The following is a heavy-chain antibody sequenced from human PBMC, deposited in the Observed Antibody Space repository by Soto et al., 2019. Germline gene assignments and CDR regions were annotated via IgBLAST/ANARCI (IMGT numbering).Heavy chain of an antibody. D-gene: IGHD1-1*01. J-gene: IGHJ4*02. Sequence: GGSLRLSCAASGFTFSNAWRSWFRQAPGKGLEWVGRIKSKTDGGKTDYAEPVKGRFTSSRDDSKTTLYLQMNSLKTEDTAVYYCTTDGGYNWNVPRDYWGQGTLVTVSS. V-gene: IGHV3-15*01. CDR3: TTDGGYNWNVPRDY. CDR1: GFTFSNAW. CDR2: IKSKTDGGKT.